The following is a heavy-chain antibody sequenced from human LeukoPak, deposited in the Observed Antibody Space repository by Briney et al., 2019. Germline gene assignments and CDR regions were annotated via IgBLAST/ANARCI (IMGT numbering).Heavy chain of an antibody. CDR3: AKDQGIEEAATGFDP. J-gene: IGHJ5*02. D-gene: IGHD6-19*01. CDR1: GFTFRTYA. V-gene: IGHV3-23*01. CDR2: ISGSGGST. Sequence: GGSLRLSCAASGFTFRTYAMTWVRQAPGKGLEWVSSISGSGGSTYYADSVKGRFTISRDNSKNTLYLQMNSLRAEDTAVYYCAKDQGIEEAATGFDPWGQGTLVTVSS.